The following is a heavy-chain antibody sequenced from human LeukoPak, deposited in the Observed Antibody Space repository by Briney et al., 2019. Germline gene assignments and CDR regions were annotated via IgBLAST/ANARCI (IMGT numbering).Heavy chain of an antibody. Sequence: GASVKVSCKASGYTFTGYYMHWVRQAPGQGLEWMGRINPNSGGTNYAQKFQGRVTMTRDTSISTAYMELSRLRSDDTAVYYCAMLPNYYGSGSYFDPWGQGTLVTVSS. CDR2: INPNSGGT. CDR1: GYTFTGYY. CDR3: AMLPNYYGSGSYFDP. J-gene: IGHJ5*02. V-gene: IGHV1-2*06. D-gene: IGHD3-10*01.